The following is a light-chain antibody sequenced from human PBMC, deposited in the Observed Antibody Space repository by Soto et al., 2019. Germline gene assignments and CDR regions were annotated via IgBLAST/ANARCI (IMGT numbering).Light chain of an antibody. J-gene: IGKJ1*01. CDR1: QSLLYRNGANY. V-gene: IGKV2-28*01. CDR3: MQALQART. CDR2: LAF. Sequence: EIVLTQSQLSLAVTPGEPASISCRSSQSLLYRNGANYLDWYLQRPGQSPQLLIFLAFNRASGVPDRFSGTGSGTDFTLTISRVEAVDVGIYYCMQALQARTFGPGTRVEFK.